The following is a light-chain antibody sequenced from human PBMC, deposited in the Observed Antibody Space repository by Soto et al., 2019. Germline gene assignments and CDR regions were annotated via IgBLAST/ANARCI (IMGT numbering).Light chain of an antibody. CDR1: QSVTANY. CDR3: LQYGIPLWT. CDR2: AAS. J-gene: IGKJ1*01. Sequence: EIALTQSPGTLSLSPGERATLSCRASQSVTANYLAWYQQKPGQAPRLLIYAASVGATGIPDRFSGSGSGTAFTLPISRLEPEDSAVYYCLQYGIPLWTVGQGTKVEIK. V-gene: IGKV3-20*01.